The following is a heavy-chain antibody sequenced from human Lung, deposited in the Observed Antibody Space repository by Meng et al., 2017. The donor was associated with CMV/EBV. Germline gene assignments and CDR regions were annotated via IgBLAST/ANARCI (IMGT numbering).Heavy chain of an antibody. CDR1: GFSLSTSGVG. Sequence: QITFKESGPALVKPPQNLTLPCGFSGFSLSTSGVGVGWIRQPPGKALEWLALIYWNDDKWYSPSLKSRLTITKDTSKNQVVLTLTNMDPVDSATYYCAHRPSMLQGVNVDYCGQGTLITVSS. D-gene: IGHD3-10*01. J-gene: IGHJ4*02. V-gene: IGHV2-5*01. CDR3: AHRPSMLQGVNVDY. CDR2: IYWNDDK.